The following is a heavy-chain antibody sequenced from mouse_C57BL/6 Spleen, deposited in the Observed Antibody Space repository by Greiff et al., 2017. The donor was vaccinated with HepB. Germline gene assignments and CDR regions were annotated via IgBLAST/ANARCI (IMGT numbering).Heavy chain of an antibody. CDR1: GFTFSDYG. J-gene: IGHJ2*01. Sequence: EVQGVESGGGLVKPGGSLKLSCAASGFTFSDYGMHWVRQAPEKGLEWVAYISSGSSTIYYAYTVKGRFTISRDNAKNTLFLQMTSLRSEDTAMYYCAKNYDGYYRYYFDYWGQGTTLTVSS. V-gene: IGHV5-17*01. CDR3: AKNYDGYYRYYFDY. CDR2: ISSGSSTI. D-gene: IGHD2-3*01.